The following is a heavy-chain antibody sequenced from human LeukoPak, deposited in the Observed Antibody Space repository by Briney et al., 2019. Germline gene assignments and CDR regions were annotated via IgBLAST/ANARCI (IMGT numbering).Heavy chain of an antibody. CDR3: AREPYDFWSGSSTVYFDY. V-gene: IGHV1-18*01. CDR1: GYTFTSYG. J-gene: IGHJ4*02. CDR2: ISAYNGNT. Sequence: ASVTVSCKASGYTFTSYGISWVRQAPGQGLEWMGWISAYNGNTNYAQKLQGRVTMTTDTSTSTAYMELRSLRSDDTAVYYCAREPYDFWSGSSTVYFDYWGQGTLVTVSS. D-gene: IGHD3-3*01.